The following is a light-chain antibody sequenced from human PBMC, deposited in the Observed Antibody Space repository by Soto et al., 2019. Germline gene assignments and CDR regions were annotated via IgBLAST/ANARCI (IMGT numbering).Light chain of an antibody. CDR2: VAA. CDR1: QSVSSSY. CDR3: QQYGCSPQWT. J-gene: IGKJ1*01. V-gene: IGKV3-20*01. Sequence: DIVLTQSPSTLSLSPGERATLSCRASQSVSSSYLAWYQQKPGQAPRLLIYVAASRAAGISDRFSGSGSGTDFTLTISRLEPEDVAVYYCQQYGCSPQWTFGQGTKVEIK.